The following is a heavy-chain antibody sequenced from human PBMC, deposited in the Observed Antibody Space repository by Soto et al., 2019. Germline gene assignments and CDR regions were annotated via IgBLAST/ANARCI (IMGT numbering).Heavy chain of an antibody. J-gene: IGHJ5*02. Sequence: QVQLVQSGAEVKKPGSSVKVSCKASGGTFSSYAISWVRQAPGQGLEWMGGIIPIFGTANYAQKFQGRVTITADESTSTAYMELSSLRSEDTAGYYCARVKNYCSSTSCTGFDPWGQGTLVTVSS. CDR1: GGTFSSYA. CDR2: IIPIFGTA. D-gene: IGHD2-2*01. CDR3: ARVKNYCSSTSCTGFDP. V-gene: IGHV1-69*01.